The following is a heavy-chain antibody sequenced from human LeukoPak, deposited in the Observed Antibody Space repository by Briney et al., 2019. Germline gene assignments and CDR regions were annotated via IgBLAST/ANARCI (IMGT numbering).Heavy chain of an antibody. CDR1: GFTFSTYG. Sequence: GRSLRLSCAASGFTFSTYGMHWVRQAPGKGLEWVAVILHDGSDKFYADSVKGRFTISRDNSKNTLYLQMNSLRAEDTAIYYCANCNGWLPHNCWGQGTLVTVSS. V-gene: IGHV3-30*18. J-gene: IGHJ4*02. D-gene: IGHD6-19*01. CDR3: ANCNGWLPHNC. CDR2: ILHDGSDK.